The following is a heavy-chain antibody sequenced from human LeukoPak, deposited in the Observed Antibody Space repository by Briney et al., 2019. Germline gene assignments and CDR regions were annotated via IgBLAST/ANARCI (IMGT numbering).Heavy chain of an antibody. Sequence: SETLSLTCTVSGGSISTGGYFWSWIRQHPGRGPKWLGYFYYSGSTYYDPSLKSRVTISVDTSKNQFSLKLTSVTAADTAVYYCARAPGTAYHAYYFDSWGQGTLVTVSS. CDR3: ARAPGTAYHAYYFDS. CDR2: FYYSGST. J-gene: IGHJ4*02. D-gene: IGHD2-8*02. CDR1: GGSISTGGYF. V-gene: IGHV4-31*03.